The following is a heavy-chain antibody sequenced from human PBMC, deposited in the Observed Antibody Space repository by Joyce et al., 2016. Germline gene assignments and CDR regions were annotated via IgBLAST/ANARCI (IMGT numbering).Heavy chain of an antibody. D-gene: IGHD4-17*01. CDR2: IWYDGRKN. CDR1: GFTFSNYD. V-gene: IGHV3-33*01. J-gene: IGHJ4*02. Sequence: QVQLVESGGGVVQPGRSLRLSCAATGFTFSNYDMHWVRQPPGKGLEWVALIWYDGRKNNYADSVKGRFTISRDNSKNTLSLQMNSLRVEDTAVYYCARAREDYGDYEDPLFTGPFDYWGQGTLVTVSS. CDR3: ARAREDYGDYEDPLFTGPFDY.